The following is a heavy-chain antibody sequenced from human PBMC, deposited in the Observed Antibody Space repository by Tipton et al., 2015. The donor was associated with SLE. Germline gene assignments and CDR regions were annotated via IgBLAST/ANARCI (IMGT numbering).Heavy chain of an antibody. CDR3: ARDPTGNAGSFLDY. Sequence: GSLRLSCATSGSTFRSHAMTWVRXAPGKGLEWVSGITGSGDTTYYADSVRGRFTISRDNSKKTLYLQMNSLRAEDTAMYYCARDPTGNAGSFLDYWGQGTLVTVSS. CDR1: GSTFRSHA. V-gene: IGHV3-23*01. J-gene: IGHJ4*02. D-gene: IGHD3-10*01. CDR2: ITGSGDTT.